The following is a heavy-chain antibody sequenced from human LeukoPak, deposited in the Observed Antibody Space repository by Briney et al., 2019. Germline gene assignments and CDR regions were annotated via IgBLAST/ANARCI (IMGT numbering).Heavy chain of an antibody. CDR2: ISSSGSTI. V-gene: IGHV3-48*03. J-gene: IGHJ4*02. Sequence: GGSLRLSCAASGFTFSNYEMNWVRQAPGKGMEWLSYISSSGSTIYYADSVKGRFTISRDNAKNSLYLQMNSLRAEDTAVYYCAREGIAAAGDFDYWGQGSLVTVSS. CDR3: AREGIAAAGDFDY. D-gene: IGHD6-13*01. CDR1: GFTFSNYE.